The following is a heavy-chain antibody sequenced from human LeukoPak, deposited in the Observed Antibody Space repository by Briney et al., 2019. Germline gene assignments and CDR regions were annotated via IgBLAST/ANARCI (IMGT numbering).Heavy chain of an antibody. J-gene: IGHJ4*02. D-gene: IGHD3-10*01. CDR1: GFTFDDYA. Sequence: GGSLRLSCAASGFTFDDYAVHWVRQAPGKGLEWVSLISWDGGGTYYADTVKGRFTISRDNSKNSLYLQMNSLRAEDTALYYCAKDMAAYYYASGNIDYWGQGTLVTVSS. V-gene: IGHV3-43D*03. CDR3: AKDMAAYYYASGNIDY. CDR2: ISWDGGGT.